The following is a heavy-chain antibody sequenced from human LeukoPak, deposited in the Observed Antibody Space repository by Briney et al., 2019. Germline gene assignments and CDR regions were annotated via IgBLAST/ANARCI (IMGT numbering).Heavy chain of an antibody. CDR3: AREMERTKIRPYGMDV. Sequence: KPGGPLRLSCAASGFTFSDYYMSWIRQAPGKGLEWVSYISSSGSTIYYADSVKGRFTISRDNAKNSLYLQMNSLRAEDTAVYYCAREMERTKIRPYGMDVWGQGTTITVSS. CDR2: ISSSGSTI. D-gene: IGHD1/OR15-1a*01. CDR1: GFTFSDYY. J-gene: IGHJ6*02. V-gene: IGHV3-11*01.